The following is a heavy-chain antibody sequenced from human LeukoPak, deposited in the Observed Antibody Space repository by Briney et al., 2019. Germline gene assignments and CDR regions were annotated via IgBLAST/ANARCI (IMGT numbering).Heavy chain of an antibody. Sequence: ASVKVSCKASGYTFTSYAMHWVRQAPGQRLEWMGWINAGNGNTKYSQKFQGRVTITRDTSASTAYMELSSLRSEDTAVYYCARDALDFGHAFDIWGQGTMVTVSS. CDR2: INAGNGNT. D-gene: IGHD3/OR15-3a*01. J-gene: IGHJ3*02. CDR3: ARDALDFGHAFDI. V-gene: IGHV1-3*01. CDR1: GYTFTSYA.